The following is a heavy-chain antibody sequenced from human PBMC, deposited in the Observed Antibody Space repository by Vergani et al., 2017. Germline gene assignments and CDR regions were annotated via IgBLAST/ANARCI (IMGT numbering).Heavy chain of an antibody. V-gene: IGHV4-34*01. CDR2: INHSGST. CDR3: ARGRGGYYYYMDV. D-gene: IGHD3-16*01. J-gene: IGHJ6*03. CDR1: GGSFSGYY. Sequence: QVQLQQWGAGLLKPSETLSLTCAVYGGSFSGYYWSWIRQPPGKGLEGIGEINHSGSTNYNPSLKSRVTISVDTSKNQFSLKLSSVTAADTAVYYCARGRGGYYYYMDVWGKGTTVTVSS.